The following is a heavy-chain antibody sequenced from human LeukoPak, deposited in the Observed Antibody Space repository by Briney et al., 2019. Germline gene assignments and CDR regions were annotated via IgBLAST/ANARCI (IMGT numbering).Heavy chain of an antibody. J-gene: IGHJ4*02. CDR3: ASGSPPDY. V-gene: IGHV3-53*01. Sequence: GGSLRLSCAASGFTVSSNLMSWFRQAPGRGLEWVSLIYSGGGTYHADSVKGRFTISRDNSKNTLYLQMNSLRAEDTAVYYCASGSPPDYWGQGTLVTVSS. D-gene: IGHD1-26*01. CDR1: GFTVSSNL. CDR2: IYSGGGT.